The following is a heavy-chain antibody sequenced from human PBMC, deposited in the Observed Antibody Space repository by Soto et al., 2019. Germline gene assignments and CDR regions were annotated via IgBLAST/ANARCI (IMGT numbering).Heavy chain of an antibody. D-gene: IGHD2-15*01. V-gene: IGHV1-69*02. CDR2: IIPILGIA. CDR1: GGTFSSYT. CDR3: ASWGYCSGGSCENDAFDI. J-gene: IGHJ3*02. Sequence: GASVKVSCKASGGTFSSYTISWVRQAPGQGLEWMGRIIPILGIANYAQKFQGRVTITADKSTSTAYMELSSLRSEDTAVYYCASWGYCSGGSCENDAFDIWGQGTMVTVSS.